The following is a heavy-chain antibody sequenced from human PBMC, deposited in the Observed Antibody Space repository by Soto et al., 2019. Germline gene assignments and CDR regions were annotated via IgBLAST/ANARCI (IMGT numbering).Heavy chain of an antibody. J-gene: IGHJ4*02. V-gene: IGHV1-8*01. CDR3: ARVMLGGHSDY. D-gene: IGHD2-15*01. Sequence: GASVKVSCKAFGDTFTRYSINWVRQAPGQGLEWMGWMNPNSGNTGYAQKFQGRVTMTRNTSIRTAYIDLSSLSSDDTAVYYCARVMLGGHSDYWGQGTLVTVSS. CDR1: GDTFTRYS. CDR2: MNPNSGNT.